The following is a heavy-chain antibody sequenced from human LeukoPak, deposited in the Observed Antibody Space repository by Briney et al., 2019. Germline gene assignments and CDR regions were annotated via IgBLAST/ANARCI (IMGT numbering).Heavy chain of an antibody. J-gene: IGHJ2*01. D-gene: IGHD2-21*02. CDR2: IWYDGSNK. V-gene: IGHV3-33*06. CDR1: GFTFSSYG. Sequence: GGSLRLSCAASGFTFSSYGMHWVRQAPGKGLEWVAVIWYDGSNKYYADSVEGRFTISRDNSKNTLYLQMNSLRAEDTAVYYCAKDLEEIWVTWYFDLWGRGTLVTVSS. CDR3: AKDLEEIWVTWYFDL.